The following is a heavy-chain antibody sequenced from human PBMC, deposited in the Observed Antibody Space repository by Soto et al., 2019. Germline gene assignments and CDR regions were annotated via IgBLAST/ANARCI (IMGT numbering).Heavy chain of an antibody. D-gene: IGHD2-8*01. Sequence: ASVKVSCKASGYTFTSYGISWVRQAPGQGLEWMGWISAYNGNTNYAQKLQGRVTMTTDTSTSTAYMELRSLRSDDTALSYCARSLARYRTNGVCYRPFDYWGQGTLVTVSS. J-gene: IGHJ4*02. CDR1: GYTFTSYG. V-gene: IGHV1-18*04. CDR3: ARSLARYRTNGVCYRPFDY. CDR2: ISAYNGNT.